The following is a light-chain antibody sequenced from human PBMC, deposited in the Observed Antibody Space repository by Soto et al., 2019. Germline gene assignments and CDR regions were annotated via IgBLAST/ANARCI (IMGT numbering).Light chain of an antibody. Sequence: DIQMTQAPSTLSASVGDRVNITCRASQGINTDLAWYQQKPGKAPKSLIYSASSLQRGVPSRFSGSGSGTEFTLTVSSRQHADFATYYCPQLKSYPLTFGRGTKVDI. V-gene: IGKV1-9*01. CDR3: PQLKSYPLT. J-gene: IGKJ4*01. CDR1: QGINTD. CDR2: SAS.